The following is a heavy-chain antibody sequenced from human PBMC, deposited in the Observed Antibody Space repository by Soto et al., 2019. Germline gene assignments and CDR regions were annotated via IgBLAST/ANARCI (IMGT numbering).Heavy chain of an antibody. Sequence: EVQLVESGGGLIQPGGSLRLSCAASGFTVSSNYMSWVRQAPGKGLEWASVIYSGGSTYYADSVKGRFTISRDNSKNTLYLQMNSLRAEDTAVYYCARDPRGYSGYFDYWGQGTLVTVSS. D-gene: IGHD5-12*01. V-gene: IGHV3-53*01. CDR3: ARDPRGYSGYFDY. CDR2: IYSGGST. CDR1: GFTVSSNY. J-gene: IGHJ4*02.